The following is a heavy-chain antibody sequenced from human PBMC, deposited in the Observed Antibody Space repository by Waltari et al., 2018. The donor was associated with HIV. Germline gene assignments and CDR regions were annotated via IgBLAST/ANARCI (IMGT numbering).Heavy chain of an antibody. Sequence: QVLLVQSGAEVKKPGASVKVSCKTSGYTFTNYYVHWVRQAPGQGLEGMGKSNPRGGGTTYAKKFQGRVTMTRDTSTSTVYMELGSLKSEDTAVFYCARDSDFVTYFGAFDFWSQGTMVTVSS. V-gene: IGHV1-46*01. CDR3: ARDSDFVTYFGAFDF. CDR2: SNPRGGGT. D-gene: IGHD3-3*01. J-gene: IGHJ3*01. CDR1: GYTFTNYY.